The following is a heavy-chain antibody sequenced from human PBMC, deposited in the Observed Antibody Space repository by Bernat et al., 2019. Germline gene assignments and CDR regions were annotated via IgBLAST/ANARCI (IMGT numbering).Heavy chain of an antibody. D-gene: IGHD3-3*01. V-gene: IGHV2-5*02. Sequence: QITLKESGPTLVKPTQTLTLTCTFSGFSLNTTGVGVGWIRQPPGKALEWLGIIYWDDDEIYSPSLKSRVTITKDTSKKQVVLAMTNMDPMDTATYYCARSGYPNWFDPWGRGTLVTVSS. CDR1: GFSLNTTGVG. CDR2: IYWDDDE. J-gene: IGHJ5*02. CDR3: ARSGYPNWFDP.